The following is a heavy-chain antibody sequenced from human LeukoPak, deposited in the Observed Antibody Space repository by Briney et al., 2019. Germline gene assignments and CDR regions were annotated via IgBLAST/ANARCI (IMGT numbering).Heavy chain of an antibody. D-gene: IGHD1-26*01. V-gene: IGHV4-30-4*08. Sequence: PSQTLSLTCTVSGGSISSGDYYWSWIRQPPGKGLEWIGYIYYSGSTYYNPSLKSRVTISVDTSKNQFSLKLSSVTAADTAVYYCARGEGSSIVGATFDYWGQGYLVTVSS. CDR2: IYYSGST. CDR3: ARGEGSSIVGATFDY. J-gene: IGHJ4*02. CDR1: GGSISSGDYY.